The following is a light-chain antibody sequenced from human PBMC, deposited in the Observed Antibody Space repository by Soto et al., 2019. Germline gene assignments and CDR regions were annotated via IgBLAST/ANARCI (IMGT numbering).Light chain of an antibody. J-gene: IGKJ1*01. CDR1: QSLTSSY. CDR2: GVS. V-gene: IGKV3-20*01. CDR3: QQYGSSGT. Sequence: EIVLTQSPGTLSLSPGETATLSCRASQSLTSSYLAWYQQRPGQAPSLLIYGVSSRATGIPDRFSGSGSGTDFTLTITRLEPEDFAVYYCQQYGSSGTFGQGTKV.